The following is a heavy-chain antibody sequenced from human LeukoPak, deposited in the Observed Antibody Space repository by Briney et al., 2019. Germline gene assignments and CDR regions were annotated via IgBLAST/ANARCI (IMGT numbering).Heavy chain of an antibody. D-gene: IGHD3-16*01. Sequence: PGRSLRLSCAASGFTFSSHAMSWVRQAPGKGLEWVSGISDSGGSTYYADSVTGRFTISRDTSKNTLYLQMSSLRAEDTAVYYCADRNVYRPIDYWGQGTLVTVSS. CDR1: GFTFSSHA. CDR2: ISDSGGST. J-gene: IGHJ4*02. V-gene: IGHV3-23*01. CDR3: ADRNVYRPIDY.